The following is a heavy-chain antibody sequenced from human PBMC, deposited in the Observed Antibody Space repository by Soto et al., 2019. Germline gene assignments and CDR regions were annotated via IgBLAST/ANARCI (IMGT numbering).Heavy chain of an antibody. V-gene: IGHV1-18*01. Sequence: VASVKVSCKASGYTFTSYVISWVRQAPGQGLEWMGWTSAYMVTNYAQKFQGRVTMTTDTSTSTAYMELRSLRSDDTAVYYCARDSSGRANFDYWGQGTLVTVSS. D-gene: IGHD6-19*01. J-gene: IGHJ4*02. CDR3: ARDSSGRANFDY. CDR1: GYTFTSYV. CDR2: TSAYMVT.